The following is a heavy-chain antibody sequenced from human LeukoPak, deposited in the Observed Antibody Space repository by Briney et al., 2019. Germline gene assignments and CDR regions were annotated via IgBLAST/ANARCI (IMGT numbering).Heavy chain of an antibody. CDR1: GFTFSSYA. D-gene: IGHD4-17*01. CDR3: ARDPYGDYVFDY. V-gene: IGHV3-23*01. J-gene: IGHJ4*02. CDR2: ISVSGVST. Sequence: GGSLRLSCAASGFTFSSYAMSWVRQAPGKGLEWVSGISVSGVSTYYADSVKGRFTISRDNSRNTLYLQMNSLRAEDTALYYCARDPYGDYVFDYWGQGTLVTVSS.